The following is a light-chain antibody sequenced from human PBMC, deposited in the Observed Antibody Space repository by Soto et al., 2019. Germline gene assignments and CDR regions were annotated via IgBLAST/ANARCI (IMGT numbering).Light chain of an antibody. CDR1: SSNIGAGFD. V-gene: IGLV1-40*01. CDR3: QAYDNSLGVFVL. Sequence: QSVLTQPPSVSGAPGQRVTISCTGSSSNIGAGFDVHWYHQIAGTAPKLLIYGNSNRPSGVPDRFSGSKSGTSASLAINGLQAEDEADYYCQAYDNSLGVFVLFGGGTKLTVL. J-gene: IGLJ3*02. CDR2: GNS.